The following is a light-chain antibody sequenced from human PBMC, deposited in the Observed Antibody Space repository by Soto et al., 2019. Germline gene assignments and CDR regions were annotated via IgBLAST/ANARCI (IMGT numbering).Light chain of an antibody. V-gene: IGLV2-14*01. J-gene: IGLJ1*01. CDR3: SSYTSSSTLV. CDR1: SSDVGGSNY. Sequence: QSALTQPASVSGSPGQSITISCTGTSSDVGGSNYVSWYQHHPGKAPKLMIYEVINRPSGVSNRFSGSKSGNTASLTISGLQAEDEADYYCSSYTSSSTLVFGPGTKLTVL. CDR2: EVI.